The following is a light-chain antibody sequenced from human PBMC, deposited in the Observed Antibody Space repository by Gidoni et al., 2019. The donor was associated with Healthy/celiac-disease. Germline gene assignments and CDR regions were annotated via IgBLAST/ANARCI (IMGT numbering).Light chain of an antibody. CDR3: QQDGSSPWT. CDR2: GAS. J-gene: IGKJ1*01. Sequence: IVFTQSPGTLSLSPGERATLSCRASQSVSSSYLAWYQQKPGQAPRLLIYGASSRATGIPDRVSGSGSGTDFTLTISRLEPEDFAVYYCQQDGSSPWTFGQGTKVEIK. CDR1: QSVSSSY. V-gene: IGKV3-20*01.